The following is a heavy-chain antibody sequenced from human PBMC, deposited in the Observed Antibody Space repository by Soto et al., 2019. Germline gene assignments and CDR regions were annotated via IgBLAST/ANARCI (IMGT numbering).Heavy chain of an antibody. V-gene: IGHV4-59*01. CDR3: ARSPPSGSYFSYFDY. Sequence: ETLSLTCTVSGGSISSYYWSWIRQPPGKGLEWIGYIYYSGSTNYNPSLKSRVTISVDTSKTQFSLKLRSVTAADTAVYYCARSPPSGSYFSYFDYWGQGTLVTVSS. CDR2: IYYSGST. CDR1: GGSISSYY. D-gene: IGHD1-26*01. J-gene: IGHJ4*02.